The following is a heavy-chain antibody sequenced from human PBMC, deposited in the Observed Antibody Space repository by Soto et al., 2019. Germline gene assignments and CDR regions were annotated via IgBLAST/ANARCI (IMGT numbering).Heavy chain of an antibody. CDR2: FDPEDGET. V-gene: IGHV1-24*01. CDR3: ATLSPGLGGFDI. CDR1: GYNLTELS. J-gene: IGHJ3*02. D-gene: IGHD2-15*01. Sequence: ASVKVSCKVSGYNLTELSMHWVRQAPGKGLEWMGGFDPEDGETIYAQKFQGRVTMTADTSTDTAYMELSRLRSEDTAMYSCATLSPGLGGFDIWGQGTMVTVSS.